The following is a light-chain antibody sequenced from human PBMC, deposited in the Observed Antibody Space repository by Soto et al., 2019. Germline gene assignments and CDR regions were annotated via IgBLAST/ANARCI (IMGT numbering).Light chain of an antibody. J-gene: IGLJ3*02. CDR2: GVS. V-gene: IGLV2-14*03. CDR1: SIDVGHPYNY. Sequence: QSVLTQPASVSGSPGQSSTISFTGTSIDVGHPYNYVSWYQQYPGKPPKLLILGVSNRPSGISGRFSGSKSGNTASLTISGLQPEDEADYYCMSYIASTSTHWVLGGGTKVTV. CDR3: MSYIASTSTHWV.